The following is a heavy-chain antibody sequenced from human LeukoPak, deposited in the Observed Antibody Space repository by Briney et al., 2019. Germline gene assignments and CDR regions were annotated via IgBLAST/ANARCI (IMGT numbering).Heavy chain of an antibody. CDR1: GYTFTGYY. CDR3: ARDSCSSTSCLSIDDY. CDR2: INPNSGDT. J-gene: IGHJ4*02. V-gene: IGHV1-2*02. D-gene: IGHD2-2*01. Sequence: ASVKVSCKPSGYTFTGYYMHWVRQAPGLGLEWMGWINPNSGDTNYAQKFQGRVTMTRDTSISTVYMELSRLRSDDTAVYYCARDSCSSTSCLSIDDYWGQGTLVTVSS.